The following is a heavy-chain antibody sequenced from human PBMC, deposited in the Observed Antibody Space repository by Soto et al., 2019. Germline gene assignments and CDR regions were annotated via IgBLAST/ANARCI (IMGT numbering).Heavy chain of an antibody. CDR2: ILPGGGT. J-gene: IGHJ4*02. CDR1: GFTVSRYD. D-gene: IGHD5-12*01. CDR3: VRVLYDSGVVDF. V-gene: IGHV3-53*01. Sequence: QLVESGGGLFQAGGSTRLSCLASGFTVSRYDMAWVRQAPGKGLEWASIILPGGGTYFTDSAQGRFTISRDNSRNTVYLQMSSLGVEDTGVYSCVRVLYDSGVVDFWGQGSPITVS.